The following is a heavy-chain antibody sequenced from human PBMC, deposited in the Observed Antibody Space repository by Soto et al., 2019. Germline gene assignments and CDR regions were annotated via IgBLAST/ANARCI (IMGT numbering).Heavy chain of an antibody. D-gene: IGHD3-22*01. Sequence: ASVKVSCKVSGYTLTELSMHWVRQAPGKGLEWMGGFDPEDGETIYAQKFQARVTMTEDTSTDTAYMELSSLRSEDTAVYYCATAARYYYDSSGYYYFDYWGQGTLVTVSS. J-gene: IGHJ4*02. CDR3: ATAARYYYDSSGYYYFDY. V-gene: IGHV1-24*01. CDR1: GYTLTELS. CDR2: FDPEDGET.